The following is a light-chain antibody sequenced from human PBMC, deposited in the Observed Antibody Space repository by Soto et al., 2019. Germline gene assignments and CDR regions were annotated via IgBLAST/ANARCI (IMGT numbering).Light chain of an antibody. J-gene: IGLJ2*01. CDR1: NIGSKR. CDR3: QVWETFTVV. CDR2: DDI. Sequence: SYELTQPPSVSVAPGQTARITCWGSNIGSKRVNWYRQKPGQAPVLVVYDDIDRPSGIPERFSGSNSGNTATLTISRVEAGDEAEYSCQVWETFTVVFGGGTKLTVL. V-gene: IGLV3-21*02.